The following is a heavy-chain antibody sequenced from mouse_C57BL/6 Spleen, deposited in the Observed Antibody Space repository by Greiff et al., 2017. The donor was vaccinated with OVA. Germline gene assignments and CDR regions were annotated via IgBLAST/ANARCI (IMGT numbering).Heavy chain of an antibody. V-gene: IGHV1-55*01. D-gene: IGHD2-1*01. CDR2: IYPGSGST. J-gene: IGHJ3*01. CDR3: ASLYYGNEGFAY. Sequence: QVQLQQSGAELVKPGASVKMSCKASGYTFTSYWITWVKQRPGQGLEWIGDIYPGSGSTNYNEKFKSKATLTVDTSSSTAYMQLSSLTSEDSAVYYCASLYYGNEGFAYWGQGTLVTVSA. CDR1: GYTFTSYW.